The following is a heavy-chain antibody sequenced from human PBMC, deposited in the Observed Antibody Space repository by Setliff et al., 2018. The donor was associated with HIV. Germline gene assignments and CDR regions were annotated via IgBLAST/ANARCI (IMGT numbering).Heavy chain of an antibody. Sequence: PSETLSLTCTVPGGSFIGSSFQSTWIRQTPGKGLEWIADIAYSGTTMYTNYNPSLESRVIVSEDTSRDQFFLKLTSVTADDTAIYYCARGPPFAYWGQGLLVTVSS. V-gene: IGHV4-39*07. CDR3: ARGPPFAY. J-gene: IGHJ4*02. CDR2: IAYSGTTMYT. CDR1: GGSFIGSSFQ.